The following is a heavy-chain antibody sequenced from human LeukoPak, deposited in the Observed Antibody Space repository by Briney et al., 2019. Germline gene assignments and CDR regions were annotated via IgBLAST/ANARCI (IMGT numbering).Heavy chain of an antibody. V-gene: IGHV3-49*04. CDR1: GFPFGDYA. CDR2: IRSKAYGGTT. CDR3: TRGGFYGSGSLENWFDP. J-gene: IGHJ5*02. D-gene: IGHD3-10*01. Sequence: GGSLRLSCTASGFPFGDYAMSWVRQAPGKGLEGVGFIRSKAYGGTTEYAESVKGRFTISRDDSKSIAYMQMNSLKTEDTAVYYCTRGGFYGSGSLENWFDPWGQGTLVPVSS.